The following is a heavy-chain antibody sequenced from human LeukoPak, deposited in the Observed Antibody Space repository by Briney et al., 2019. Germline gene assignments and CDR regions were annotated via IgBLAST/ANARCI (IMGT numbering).Heavy chain of an antibody. CDR1: GGSISSYY. V-gene: IGHV4-59*01. CDR3: ARDAITIFGEADAFDI. J-gene: IGHJ3*02. Sequence: ASETLSLTCTVSGGSISSYYWSWIRQPPGKGLEWIGYIYYSGSTNYNPSLKSRVTISVDTSKNQFSLKLSSVTAADTAVYYCARDAITIFGEADAFDIWGQGTMVTVSS. D-gene: IGHD3-3*01. CDR2: IYYSGST.